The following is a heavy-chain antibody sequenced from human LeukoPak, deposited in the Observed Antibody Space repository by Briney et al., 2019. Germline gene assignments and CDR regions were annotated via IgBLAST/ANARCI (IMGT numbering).Heavy chain of an antibody. D-gene: IGHD4-23*01. CDR1: GFTFSSYA. CDR3: AKGGGAYGGIDF. CDR2: ILPGGGDT. Sequence: GGSLRLSCAASGFTFSSYAMTWVRQAPGKGLEWVSTILPGGGDTYYADSVKGRFTISRDTSKNTLYLQMNSLRAEDTAIYYCAKGGGAYGGIDFWGQGTLVTVSS. V-gene: IGHV3-23*01. J-gene: IGHJ4*02.